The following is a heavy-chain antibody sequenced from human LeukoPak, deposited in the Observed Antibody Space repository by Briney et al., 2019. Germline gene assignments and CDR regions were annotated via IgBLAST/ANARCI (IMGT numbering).Heavy chain of an antibody. V-gene: IGHV1-18*01. Sequence: ASVKVSCKASGYTFTSYGISWVRQAPGQGLEWMGWISAYNGNTNYAQKLQGRVTMTTDTSTSTAYMELRSLRSDDTAAYYCARDQVPVGAYGGNWFDPWGQGTLVTVSS. CDR1: GYTFTSYG. CDR3: ARDQVPVGAYGGNWFDP. CDR2: ISAYNGNT. D-gene: IGHD1-26*01. J-gene: IGHJ5*02.